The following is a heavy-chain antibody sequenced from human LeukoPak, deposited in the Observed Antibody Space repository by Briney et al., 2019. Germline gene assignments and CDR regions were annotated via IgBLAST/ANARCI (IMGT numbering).Heavy chain of an antibody. CDR1: GFTFSSYG. D-gene: IGHD4-17*01. CDR3: AKDGTVTPHY. V-gene: IGHV3-30*18. CDR2: ISYDGSNK. J-gene: IGHJ4*02. Sequence: GRSLRLSCAASGFTFSSYGMRWVRQAPGKGLEWVSVISYDGSNKYYADSVKGRFTISRDNCKNALYLQMNSLRAEDTAVYYCAKDGTVTPHYWGQGTLVTVSS.